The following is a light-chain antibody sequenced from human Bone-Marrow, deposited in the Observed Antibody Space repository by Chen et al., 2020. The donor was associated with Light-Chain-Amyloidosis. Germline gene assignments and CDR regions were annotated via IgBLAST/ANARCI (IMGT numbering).Light chain of an antibody. CDR1: NIGSTS. Sequence: SYVLTQPSSVSVAPGQTATIACGGNNIGSTSVHWYQQTPGQAPLLVVYDDSDRPSGIPERLSGSNSGNTATLTISRVEAGDEADYYWQVWERSSDRPVFGGGTKLTVL. CDR3: QVWERSSDRPV. V-gene: IGLV3-21*02. J-gene: IGLJ3*02. CDR2: DDS.